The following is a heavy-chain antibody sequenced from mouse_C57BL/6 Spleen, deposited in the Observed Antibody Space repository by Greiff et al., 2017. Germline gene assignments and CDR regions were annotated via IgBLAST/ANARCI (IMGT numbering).Heavy chain of an antibody. D-gene: IGHD1-1*01. CDR3: TRPYYYGSSYKRNAMDY. J-gene: IGHJ4*01. V-gene: IGHV1-15*01. CDR2: IDPETGGT. CDR1: GYTFTDYE. Sequence: VQLQQSGAELVRPGASVTLSCKASGYTFTDYEMHWVKQTPVHGLEWIGAIDPETGGTAYNQKFKGKAILTADKSSSTAYMELRSLTSEDSAVYYCTRPYYYGSSYKRNAMDYWGQGTSVTVSS.